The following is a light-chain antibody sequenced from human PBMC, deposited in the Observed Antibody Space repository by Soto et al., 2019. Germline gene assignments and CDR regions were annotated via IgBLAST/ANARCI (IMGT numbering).Light chain of an antibody. CDR1: SSDVGYYNY. CDR2: DVS. CDR3: SSYTISTTVV. V-gene: IGLV2-14*01. Sequence: QSALTQPASVSGSPGQSITISCTGTSSDVGYYNYVSWYQQHPGKAPKLMIYDVSNRPSGVSNRFSGSKSGNTASLTISGLQAEDEADYYCSSYTISTTVVFGGGTKLTVL. J-gene: IGLJ2*01.